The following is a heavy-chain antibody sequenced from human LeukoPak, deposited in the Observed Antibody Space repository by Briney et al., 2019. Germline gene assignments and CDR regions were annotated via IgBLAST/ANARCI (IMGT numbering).Heavy chain of an antibody. D-gene: IGHD5-12*01. J-gene: IGHJ3*02. V-gene: IGHV4-59*01. Sequence: SETLSLTCTVSGGSISNYYWNWIRQPPGKGLEWIGYMHNSGNSKHSPSLKSRVTISIDTSKNQFSLQLTSVTAADTAMYFCARSAEWLRNAFDIWGQGTLVIVSS. CDR3: ARSAEWLRNAFDI. CDR1: GGSISNYY. CDR2: MHNSGNS.